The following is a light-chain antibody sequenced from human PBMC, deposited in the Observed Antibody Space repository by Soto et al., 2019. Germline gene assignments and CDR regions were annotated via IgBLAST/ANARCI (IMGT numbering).Light chain of an antibody. CDR2: DAS. CDR1: QSISSW. Sequence: DIQMTQSPSTLSASVGDRVTIXXRASQSISSWLAWYQQKPGKAPKXLIYDASSLESRVPSRFSGSGSGTEFTLTISSLQPDDFATYYCLQDSSYPITFGQGTRLEIK. J-gene: IGKJ5*01. CDR3: LQDSSYPIT. V-gene: IGKV1-5*01.